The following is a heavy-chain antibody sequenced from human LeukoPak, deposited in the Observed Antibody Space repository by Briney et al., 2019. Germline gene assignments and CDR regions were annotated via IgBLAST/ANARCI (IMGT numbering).Heavy chain of an antibody. CDR1: GDSISSADYY. D-gene: IGHD6-19*01. V-gene: IGHV4-30-4*08. J-gene: IGHJ4*02. Sequence: SETLSLTCTVSGDSISSADYYWSWVRQPPWKGLEWIGYISYSGNTYYKSSLRSRVTISLDTSKNQFSLKLTSMTVADTAVYYCAGGREQWVRTDYWGQGTLVTVSS. CDR3: AGGREQWVRTDY. CDR2: ISYSGNT.